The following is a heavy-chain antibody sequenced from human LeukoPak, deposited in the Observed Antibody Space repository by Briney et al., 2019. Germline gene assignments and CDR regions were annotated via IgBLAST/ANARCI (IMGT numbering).Heavy chain of an antibody. D-gene: IGHD1-1*01. V-gene: IGHV3-48*03. CDR2: INNSGSPI. CDR1: GFTFSNYE. CDR3: ARRNDGWEFDY. Sequence: GGSLRLSCAGTGFTFSNYEMNWVRQAPGKGLEWVSYINNSGSPIYYADSVKGRFTISRDNAKNTLYLQMSSVRAEDTAVYYCARRNDGWEFDYWGQGTLVSVSS. J-gene: IGHJ4*02.